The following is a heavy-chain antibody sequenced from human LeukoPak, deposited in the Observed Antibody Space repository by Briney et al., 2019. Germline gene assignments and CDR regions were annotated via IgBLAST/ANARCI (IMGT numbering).Heavy chain of an antibody. CDR1: GFTFSSYS. CDR2: ISGSSSYI. CDR3: AKDRLYSGLDY. J-gene: IGHJ4*02. D-gene: IGHD1-26*01. Sequence: GGSLRLSCAASGFTFSSYSMNWVRQAPGKGLEWVSSISGSSSYIYYADSVKGRFTISRDNSKNTLYLQMNSLRAEDTAVYYCAKDRLYSGLDYWGQGTLVTVSS. V-gene: IGHV3-21*01.